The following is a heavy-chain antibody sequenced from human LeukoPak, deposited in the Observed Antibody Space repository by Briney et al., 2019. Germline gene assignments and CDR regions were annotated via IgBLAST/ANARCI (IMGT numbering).Heavy chain of an antibody. D-gene: IGHD2-21*01. CDR3: ARAELEIGEDYYYYYGMDV. CDR1: GYTFTYYS. J-gene: IGHJ6*02. Sequence: GASVKVSCKASGYTFTYYSIHWVRQGQAPGQGLEWVGYINPNGGVPTYAQKFQGRVTMTRDTSISTAYMELSRLRSDDTAVYYCARAELEIGEDYYYYYGMDVWGQGTTVTVSS. V-gene: IGHV1-2*02. CDR2: INPNGGVP.